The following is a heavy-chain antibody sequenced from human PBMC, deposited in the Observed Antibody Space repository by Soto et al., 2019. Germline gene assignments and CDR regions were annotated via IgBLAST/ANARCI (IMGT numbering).Heavy chain of an antibody. CDR3: AKRSSSSTFDY. CDR1: GFTVSGYA. Sequence: EVQLLESGGGLVQPGESLRLSCAASGFTVSGYAMSWVRQAPGKGLEWVSVISGSDDSTYYADSVKGRFTISRDNSKNTLYLQMNSLRAEDTAVYYCAKRSSSSTFDYWGQGTLVTVSS. V-gene: IGHV3-23*01. CDR2: ISGSDDST. D-gene: IGHD6-6*01. J-gene: IGHJ4*02.